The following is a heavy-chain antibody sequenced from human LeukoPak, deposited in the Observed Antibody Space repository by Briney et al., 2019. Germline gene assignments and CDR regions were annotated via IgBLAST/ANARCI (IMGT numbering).Heavy chain of an antibody. CDR3: AGITMIVVVTHAFDI. V-gene: IGHV3-30*03. J-gene: IGHJ3*02. CDR1: GFTFSSYG. CDR2: ISYDGSNK. Sequence: GRSLRLSCAASGFTFSSYGMHWVRQAPGKGLEWVAVISYDGSNKYYADSVKGRFTISRDNSKNTLYLQMNSLRAEDTAVYYCAGITMIVVVTHAFDIWGQGTMVTVSS. D-gene: IGHD3-22*01.